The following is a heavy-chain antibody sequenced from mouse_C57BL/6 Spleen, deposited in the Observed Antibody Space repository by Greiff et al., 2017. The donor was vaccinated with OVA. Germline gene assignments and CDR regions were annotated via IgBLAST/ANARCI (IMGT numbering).Heavy chain of an antibody. CDR2: IYPGGGYT. CDR3: ARKHGSYAMDY. CDR1: GYTFTNYW. V-gene: IGHV1-63*01. J-gene: IGHJ4*01. D-gene: IGHD1-1*02. Sequence: VQLQESGAELVRPGTSVKMSCKASGYTFTNYWIGWAKQRPGHGLEWIGDIYPGGGYTNYNEKFKGKATLTADKSSSTAYMQFSSLTSEDSAIYYCARKHGSYAMDYWGQGTSVTVSS.